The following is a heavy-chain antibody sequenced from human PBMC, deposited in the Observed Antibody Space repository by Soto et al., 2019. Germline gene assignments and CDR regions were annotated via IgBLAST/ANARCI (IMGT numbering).Heavy chain of an antibody. Sequence: GGSLRLSSAVSGFTFSSYAMSWVRQAPGKGLEWVSAISGSGGSTYYADSVKGRFTISRDKSKNTLDLQMNSLRAEDTAVYYCEKDPGGIFGGVSKRFDYWGQGTLVTVSS. CDR3: EKDPGGIFGGVSKRFDY. CDR1: GFTFSSYA. J-gene: IGHJ4*02. V-gene: IGHV3-23*01. D-gene: IGHD3-3*01. CDR2: ISGSGGST.